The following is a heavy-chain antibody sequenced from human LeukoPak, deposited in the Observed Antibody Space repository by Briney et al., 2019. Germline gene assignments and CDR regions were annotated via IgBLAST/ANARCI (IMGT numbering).Heavy chain of an antibody. CDR3: AREKSGEQQLAHDAFDI. J-gene: IGHJ3*02. CDR1: GFTFSSYS. D-gene: IGHD6-13*01. Sequence: GGSLRLSCAASGFTFSSYSMNWVRQAPGKGLEWVSYISSSSSTIYYADSVKGRFTISRDNAKNSLYLQMNSLRAEDTAVYYCAREKSGEQQLAHDAFDIWGQGTMVTVSS. CDR2: ISSSSSTI. V-gene: IGHV3-48*04.